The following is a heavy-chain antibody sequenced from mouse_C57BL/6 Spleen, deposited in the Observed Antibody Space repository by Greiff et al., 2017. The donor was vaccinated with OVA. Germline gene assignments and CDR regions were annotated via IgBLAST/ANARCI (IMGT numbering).Heavy chain of an antibody. CDR3: ARDGNDVGD. V-gene: IGHV1-53*01. CDR2: INPSNGGT. CDR1: GYTFTSYW. D-gene: IGHD2-2*01. Sequence: QVQLQQPGTELVKPGASVKLSCKASGYTFTSYWMHLVKLRPGQGLEWIGNINPSNGGTNYNETFKCKATLTVDKSSSTAYLRLSSLTSEDSAVYCCARDGNDVGDWGKGASVTVAS. J-gene: IGHJ4*01.